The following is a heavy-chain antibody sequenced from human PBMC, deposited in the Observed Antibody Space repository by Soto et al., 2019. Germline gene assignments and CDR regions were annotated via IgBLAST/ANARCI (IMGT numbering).Heavy chain of an antibody. Sequence: QEPIVQSAAEVKTPGASVKVSCMTSGYTFNDYELNWVRQALGQGLEWIGWRNPTSVETGYAPRFQGRATLTTSSSLSTAYLGLRSLTSDDTAVYYCARIAMPARRRGYNWFDPCGQGTLVT. CDR2: RNPTSVET. D-gene: IGHD2-2*01. J-gene: IGHJ5*02. V-gene: IGHV1-8*02. CDR3: ARIAMPARRRGYNWFDP. CDR1: GYTFNDYE.